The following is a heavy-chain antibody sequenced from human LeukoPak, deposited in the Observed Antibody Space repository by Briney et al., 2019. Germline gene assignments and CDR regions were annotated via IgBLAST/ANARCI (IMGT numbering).Heavy chain of an antibody. CDR2: ISGSGGST. V-gene: IGHV3-23*01. CDR3: ARGTEHLDY. D-gene: IGHD2-21*01. J-gene: IGHJ4*02. Sequence: GGSLRLSCAASGFTFSSYAMSWVRQAPGKGLEWVSAISGSGGSTYYADSVKGRFTISRDNAKNSLFLQMNGLRAEDTAVYYCARGTEHLDYWGQGTLVTVSS. CDR1: GFTFSSYA.